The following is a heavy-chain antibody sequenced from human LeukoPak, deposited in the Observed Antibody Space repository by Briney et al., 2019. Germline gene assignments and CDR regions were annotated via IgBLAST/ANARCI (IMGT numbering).Heavy chain of an antibody. D-gene: IGHD6-13*01. V-gene: IGHV3-73*01. CDR1: GFTFSGSA. Sequence: GGSLRLSCAASGFTFSGSAMHWVRQASGKGLEWVGLIRSKANRYATAYAASVKGRFTISRDDSKNTAYLQMNSLKTEDTAVYYCTIPGIATALDYWGQGTLVTVS. J-gene: IGHJ4*02. CDR2: IRSKANRYAT. CDR3: TIPGIATALDY.